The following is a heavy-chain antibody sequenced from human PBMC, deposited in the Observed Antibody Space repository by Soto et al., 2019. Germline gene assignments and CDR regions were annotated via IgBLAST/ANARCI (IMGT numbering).Heavy chain of an antibody. CDR1: GFTFSNAW. Sequence: PGGSLRLSCAAPGFTFSNAWMSWVRQAPGKGLEWVGRIKSKTDGGTTDYAAPVKGRFTISRDDSKNTLYLQMNSLKTEDTAVYYCTTDSVPPPHYVLRYFDWLLPYYYYGMDVWGQGTTVTVSS. CDR3: TTDSVPPPHYVLRYFDWLLPYYYYGMDV. D-gene: IGHD3-9*01. V-gene: IGHV3-15*01. CDR2: IKSKTDGGTT. J-gene: IGHJ6*02.